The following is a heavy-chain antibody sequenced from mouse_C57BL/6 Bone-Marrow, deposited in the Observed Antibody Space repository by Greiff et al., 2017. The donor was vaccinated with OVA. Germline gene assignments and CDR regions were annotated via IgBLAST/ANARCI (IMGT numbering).Heavy chain of an antibody. CDR2: INSDGGST. D-gene: IGHD2-2*01. Sequence: EVQRVESGGGLVQPGESLKLSCESNEYEFPSHDMSWVRKTPEKRLELVAAINSDGGSTYYPDTMERRFIISRDNTKKTRYLQMSSLRSEDTALYYCVRPDLLWLRRNYWGQGTTLTVSS. CDR3: VRPDLLWLRRNY. V-gene: IGHV5-2*01. J-gene: IGHJ2*01. CDR1: EYEFPSHD.